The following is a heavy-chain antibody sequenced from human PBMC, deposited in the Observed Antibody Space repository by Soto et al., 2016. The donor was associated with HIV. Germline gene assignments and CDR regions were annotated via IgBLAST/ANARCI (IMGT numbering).Heavy chain of an antibody. CDR2: INDDGTTK. D-gene: IGHD7-27*01. CDR1: GFSFKSYW. CDR3: VRDSKLGPGGSY. Sequence: VQLVESGGGLIQPGGSLRLSCGVSGFSFKSYWMEWVRQVPGKGLQWVSRINDDGTTKKYADSVEGRFTISRDNAKNMLYLQMNSLRVEDTAIYFCVRDSKLGPGGSYWGQGTLVTVSS. V-gene: IGHV3-74*01. J-gene: IGHJ4*02.